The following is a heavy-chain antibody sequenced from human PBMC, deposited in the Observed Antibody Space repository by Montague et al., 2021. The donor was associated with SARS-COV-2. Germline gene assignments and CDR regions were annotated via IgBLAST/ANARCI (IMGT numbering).Heavy chain of an antibody. Sequence: SETLSLTCAVYGGSFSGCYWSWIRHPPGTGLEWMWQSNHSGSTXXXPSXXXRVTISVDTSKNQYSLKLSSVTAADTAVYYCARVRGTALFRRIYFGMDVWGQGTTVTVSS. CDR2: SNHSGST. V-gene: IGHV4-34*01. CDR3: ARVRGTALFRRIYFGMDV. J-gene: IGHJ6*02. CDR1: GGSFSGCY. D-gene: IGHD1-1*01.